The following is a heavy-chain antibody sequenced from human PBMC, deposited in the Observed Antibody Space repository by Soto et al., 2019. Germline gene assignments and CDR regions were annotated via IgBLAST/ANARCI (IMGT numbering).Heavy chain of an antibody. CDR2: ISGYNGDT. CDR3: ERSLGAGTGLDY. Sequence: QVQLVQSAAEVKKPGASVKVSCKASGYTFSNYGISWVRQAPGQGLEWTAWISGYNGDTKNAQILEGGVTVTTDTPTSTSYMELRSLRSDDTAIYYCERSLGAGTGLDYWGQGTLVTVSS. CDR1: GYTFSNYG. J-gene: IGHJ4*02. D-gene: IGHD2-21*01. V-gene: IGHV1-18*01.